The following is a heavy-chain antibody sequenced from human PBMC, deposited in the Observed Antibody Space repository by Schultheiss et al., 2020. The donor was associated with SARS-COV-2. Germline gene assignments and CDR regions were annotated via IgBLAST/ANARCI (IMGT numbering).Heavy chain of an antibody. CDR3: ARDVVPAAHDAFDI. D-gene: IGHD2-2*01. J-gene: IGHJ3*02. Sequence: GGSLRLSCEASGFKFSDYYMNWIRQAPGKGLEWVSYISSSGTVIYYIDSVKGRFNISRDNAKNSLYLQMNSLRAEDTAVYYCARDVVPAAHDAFDIWGQGTMVTVSS. V-gene: IGHV3-11*04. CDR2: ISSSGTVI. CDR1: GFKFSDYY.